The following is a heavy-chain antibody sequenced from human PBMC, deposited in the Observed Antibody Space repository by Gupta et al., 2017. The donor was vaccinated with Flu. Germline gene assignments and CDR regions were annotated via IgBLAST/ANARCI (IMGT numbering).Heavy chain of an antibody. Sequence: QVQLVESGGGVVQPGRSLRLSCAASGFTFSSYGMHWVRQAPGKGLEWVAVISYDGSNKYYADSVKGRFTISRDNSKNTLYLQMNSLRAEDTAVYYCAKDHGFIISGGMDVWGQGTTVTVSS. D-gene: IGHD3-10*01. CDR1: GFTFSSYG. CDR2: ISYDGSNK. J-gene: IGHJ6*02. CDR3: AKDHGFIISGGMDV. V-gene: IGHV3-30*18.